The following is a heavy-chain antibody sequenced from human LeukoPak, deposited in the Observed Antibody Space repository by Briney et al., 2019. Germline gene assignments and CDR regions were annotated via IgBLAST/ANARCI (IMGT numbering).Heavy chain of an antibody. CDR2: IYSGGST. CDR3: ALKGAVRAGDYYYMDV. D-gene: IGHD3-10*02. V-gene: IGHV3-53*01. Sequence: PGGSLRLSCAASGFTVCSNYMSWVRQAPGKGLEWVSVIYSGGSTYYADSVKGRFTISRDNSKNTLYLQMNSLRAEDTAVYYCALKGAVRAGDYYYMDVWGKGTTVTVSS. CDR1: GFTVCSNY. J-gene: IGHJ6*03.